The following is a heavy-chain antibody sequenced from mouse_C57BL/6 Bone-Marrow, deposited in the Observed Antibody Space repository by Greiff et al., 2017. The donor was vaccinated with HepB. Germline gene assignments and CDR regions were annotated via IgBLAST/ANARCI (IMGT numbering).Heavy chain of an antibody. V-gene: IGHV1-81*01. D-gene: IGHD1-1*01. Sequence: VKLVESGAELARPGASVKLSCKASGYTFTSYGISWVKQRTGQGLEWIGEIYPRSGNTYYNEKFKGKATLTADKSSSTAYMELRSLTSEDSAVYFCARRDYYGSRRGDYWGQGTTLTVSS. CDR1: GYTFTSYG. CDR2: IYPRSGNT. CDR3: ARRDYYGSRRGDY. J-gene: IGHJ2*01.